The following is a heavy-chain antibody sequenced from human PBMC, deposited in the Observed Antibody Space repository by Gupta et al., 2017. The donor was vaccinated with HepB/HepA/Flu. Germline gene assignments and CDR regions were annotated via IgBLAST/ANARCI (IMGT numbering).Heavy chain of an antibody. D-gene: IGHD4-11*01. J-gene: IGHJ6*02. CDR1: SYA. Sequence: SYAMHWVRQAPGKGLEWVAVISYDGSNKYYADSVKGRFTISRDNSKNTLYLQMNSLRAEDTAVYYCARDWVTVTTSGGMDVWGQGTTVTVSS. CDR3: ARDWVTVTTSGGMDV. CDR2: ISYDGSNK. V-gene: IGHV3-30-3*01.